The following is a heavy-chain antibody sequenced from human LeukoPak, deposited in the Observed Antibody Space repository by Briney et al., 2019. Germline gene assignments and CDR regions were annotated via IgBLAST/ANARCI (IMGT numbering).Heavy chain of an antibody. D-gene: IGHD2-2*01. V-gene: IGHV4-39*07. Sequence: SETLSLTCTVSGGSISTNHYWGWIRQPPGKRLEWIGSIYFSGYTYYNPSLKSRVSLSVDTSKNQFSLRLSSVTAADTAVYYCARIRCDIVVVPAAYDAFDIWGQGTMVTVSS. CDR1: GGSISTNHY. CDR2: IYFSGYT. CDR3: ARIRCDIVVVPAAYDAFDI. J-gene: IGHJ3*02.